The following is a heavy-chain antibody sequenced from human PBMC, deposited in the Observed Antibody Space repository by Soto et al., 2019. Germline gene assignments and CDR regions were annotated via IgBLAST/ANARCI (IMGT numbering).Heavy chain of an antibody. D-gene: IGHD1-7*01. Sequence: QLQLQESGPGLVKPSETLSLTCTVSGGSISSSSYYWGWIRQPPGKGLEWIGSIYYSGSTYYNPSLKSRVTISVDTSKNQFSLKLSSVTAADTAVYYCARGRNNWNYWVDFLPFDYWGQGTLVTVSS. CDR1: GGSISSSSYY. CDR3: ARGRNNWNYWVDFLPFDY. J-gene: IGHJ4*02. CDR2: IYYSGST. V-gene: IGHV4-39*01.